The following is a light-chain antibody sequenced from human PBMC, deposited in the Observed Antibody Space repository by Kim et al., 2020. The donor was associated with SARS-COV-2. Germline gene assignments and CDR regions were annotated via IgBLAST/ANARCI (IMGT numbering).Light chain of an antibody. J-gene: IGKJ1*01. CDR1: QWIKTW. Sequence: SESVRDRVTITCRASQWIKTWLAWFQQKPGKAPKLLIYKASSLENAVPSRFSGSGSATEFTLTISSLQPDDFATYYCQQYAYYPWTFGQGTKV. V-gene: IGKV1-5*03. CDR2: KAS. CDR3: QQYAYYPWT.